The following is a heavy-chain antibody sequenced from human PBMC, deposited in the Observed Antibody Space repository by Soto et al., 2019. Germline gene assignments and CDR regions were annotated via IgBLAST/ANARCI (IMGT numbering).Heavy chain of an antibody. V-gene: IGHV4-61*01. CDR3: ARDYPNDYYYYYGMDV. D-gene: IGHD2-8*01. CDR2: IYYSGST. CDR1: GGSVISGSYY. J-gene: IGHJ6*02. Sequence: SETLSLTCTVSGGSVISGSYYWSWIRQPPGKGLEWIGYIYYSGSTNYNPSLKSRVTISVDTSKNQFSLKLSSVTAADTAVYYCARDYPNDYYYYYGMDVWGQGTTVTVSS.